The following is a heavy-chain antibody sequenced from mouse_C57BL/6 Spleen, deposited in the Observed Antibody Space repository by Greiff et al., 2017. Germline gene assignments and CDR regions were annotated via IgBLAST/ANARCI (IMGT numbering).Heavy chain of an antibody. J-gene: IGHJ2*01. D-gene: IGHD2-4*01. Sequence: QVQLQQSGAELVKPGASVKISCKASGYAFSSYWMNWVKQRPGKGLEWIGQIYPGDGDTNYNGKFKGKATLTADKSSSTAYMQLSSLTSEDSAVYFCARRGDDYHFDYWGQGTTLTVSS. CDR2: IYPGDGDT. CDR3: ARRGDDYHFDY. CDR1: GYAFSSYW. V-gene: IGHV1-80*01.